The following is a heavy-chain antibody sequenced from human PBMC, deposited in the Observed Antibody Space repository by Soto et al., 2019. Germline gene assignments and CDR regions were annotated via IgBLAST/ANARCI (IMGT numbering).Heavy chain of an antibody. CDR1: GFTFSHYA. V-gene: IGHV3-30*18. D-gene: IGHD1-26*01. CDR2: MSYDGINE. J-gene: IGHJ4*02. CDR3: AKDGSHNFDY. Sequence: QVQLVESGGGVVKPGRSLRLSCEASGFTFSHYAMHWVRQAPGKGLEWVALMSYDGINEYYADSVKGRFTISRDNSKNTLYLQMNSLRAEDTAVYYCAKDGSHNFDYWGQGTLVTVSS.